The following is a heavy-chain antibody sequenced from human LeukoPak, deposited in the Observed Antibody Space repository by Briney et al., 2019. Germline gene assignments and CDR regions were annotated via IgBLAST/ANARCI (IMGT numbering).Heavy chain of an antibody. Sequence: ASVKVSCKASGYTFTSYGISWVRQAPGQGLEWMGWISAYNGNTNYAQKLQGRVTMTTDTSTSPAYMELRSLRSDDTAVYYCARDPYDILTGYYTLDAFDIWGQGTMVTVSS. CDR1: GYTFTSYG. J-gene: IGHJ3*02. D-gene: IGHD3-9*01. CDR3: ARDPYDILTGYYTLDAFDI. V-gene: IGHV1-18*04. CDR2: ISAYNGNT.